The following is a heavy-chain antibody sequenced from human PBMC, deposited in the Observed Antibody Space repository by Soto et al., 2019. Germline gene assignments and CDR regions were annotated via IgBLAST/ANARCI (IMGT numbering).Heavy chain of an antibody. Sequence: SETLSLTCTVSGGSISSSSYYWGWIRQPPGKGLEWIGSIYYSGSTYYNPSLKSRVTISVDTSKNQFSLKLSSVTAADTAVYYCARRVVSQPTTVNDYFDYWGQGTLVTVSS. D-gene: IGHD4-17*01. CDR1: GGSISSSSYY. CDR3: ARRVVSQPTTVNDYFDY. V-gene: IGHV4-39*01. CDR2: IYYSGST. J-gene: IGHJ4*02.